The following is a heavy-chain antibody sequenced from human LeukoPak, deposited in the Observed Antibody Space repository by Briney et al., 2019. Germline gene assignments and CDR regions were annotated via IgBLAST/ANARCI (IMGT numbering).Heavy chain of an antibody. J-gene: IGHJ4*02. Sequence: GGSLRLSCAASGFTFSDYAMHWVRQAPGKGLEWVALISYDGSNKFYADSVKGRFTISRDNSKNTLYLQMNSLRAEDTAVYYCSRELLGLDYCGQGTLVTVSS. D-gene: IGHD1-26*01. CDR2: ISYDGSNK. CDR3: SRELLGLDY. CDR1: GFTFSDYA. V-gene: IGHV3-30-3*01.